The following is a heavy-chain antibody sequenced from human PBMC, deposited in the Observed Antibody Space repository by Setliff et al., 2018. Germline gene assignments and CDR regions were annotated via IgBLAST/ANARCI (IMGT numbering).Heavy chain of an antibody. CDR3: ARSLSSGSYWNPRPFYSDS. CDR2: IDPSGNT. Sequence: SETLSLTCSVSGASISNYYWSWIRQPAGRGLEWMGHIDPSGNTNYHPSLRSRVTISRDTSKNQFSLKLTSVTAADTAVYFCARSLSSGSYWNPRPFYSDSWGQGTLVTAPQ. V-gene: IGHV4-4*07. CDR1: GASISNYY. D-gene: IGHD3-10*01. J-gene: IGHJ4*02.